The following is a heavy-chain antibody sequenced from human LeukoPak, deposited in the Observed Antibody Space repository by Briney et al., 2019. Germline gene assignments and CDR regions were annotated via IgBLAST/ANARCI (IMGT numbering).Heavy chain of an antibody. CDR3: AGHSDLGSGSHYPYYYLMDV. Sequence: ASVKVSCKASGYTFTSYYMHWVRQAPGQGLEWMGIINPSSGATSYAQKFQGRVAMIGDTSTSTVYMQMSSLRIDDTAVYYCAGHSDLGSGSHYPYYYLMDVWGQGTTVSVSS. D-gene: IGHD3-10*01. CDR1: GYTFTSYY. V-gene: IGHV1-46*01. CDR2: INPSSGAT. J-gene: IGHJ6*02.